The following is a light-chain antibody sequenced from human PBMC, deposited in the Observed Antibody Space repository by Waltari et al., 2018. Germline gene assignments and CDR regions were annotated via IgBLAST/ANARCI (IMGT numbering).Light chain of an antibody. J-gene: IGLJ3*02. CDR1: SSDVGFYNY. CDR3: NAYTGSSSWV. CDR2: DVF. Sequence: QSALTQPASVSGSPGQSIPISCAGTSSDVGFYNYVSWYQQHPGKAPKLMIYDVFGRPSGVSNRFSGSKSCNTACLTISGLQAEDEADYYCNAYTGSSSWVFGGGTKLTVL. V-gene: IGLV2-14*01.